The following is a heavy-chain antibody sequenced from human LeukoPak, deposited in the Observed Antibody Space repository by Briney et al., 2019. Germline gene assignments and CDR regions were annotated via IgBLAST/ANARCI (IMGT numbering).Heavy chain of an antibody. CDR3: ARVTSRNWFDP. CDR2: IYYSGST. CDR1: GGSISSYY. V-gene: IGHV4-59*01. Sequence: SETLSLTCTVSGGSISSYYWSWIRQPPGKGPEWIGYIYYSGSTNYNPSLKSRVTISVDTSKNQFSLKLSSVTAADTAVYYCARVTSRNWFDPWGQGTLVTVSS. J-gene: IGHJ5*02. D-gene: IGHD2-2*01.